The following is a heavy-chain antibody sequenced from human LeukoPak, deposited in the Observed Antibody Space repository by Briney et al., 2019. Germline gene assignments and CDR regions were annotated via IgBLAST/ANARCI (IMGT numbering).Heavy chain of an antibody. CDR3: ATESSSSSWYREFDY. CDR2: FDPEDGET. Sequence: GASVKVSCKVSGYTLTELSMHWVRQAPGKGLEWMGGFDPEDGETIYAQKFQGRVTMTEDTSTDTAYMELSSLRSEDTAVYYCATESSSSSWYREFDYWGQGTLVTVSS. CDR1: GYTLTELS. J-gene: IGHJ4*02. V-gene: IGHV1-24*01. D-gene: IGHD6-13*01.